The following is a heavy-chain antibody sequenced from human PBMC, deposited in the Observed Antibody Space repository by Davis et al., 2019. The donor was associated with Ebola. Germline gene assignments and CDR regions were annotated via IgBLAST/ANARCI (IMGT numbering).Heavy chain of an antibody. V-gene: IGHV1-8*01. Sequence: AASVKVSCKASGYTFTSYDINWVRQATGQGLEWMGWMNPNSGNTGYAQKFQGRVTMTRNTSISTAYMELSSLRSEDTAVYYCAREVVVITARYFDYWGQGTLVTVSP. J-gene: IGHJ4*02. CDR2: MNPNSGNT. CDR1: GYTFTSYD. D-gene: IGHD3-22*01. CDR3: AREVVVITARYFDY.